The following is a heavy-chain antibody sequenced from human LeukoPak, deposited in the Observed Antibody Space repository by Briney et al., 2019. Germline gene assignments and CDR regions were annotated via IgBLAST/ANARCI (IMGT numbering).Heavy chain of an antibody. CDR1: GGSISSSNYY. J-gene: IGHJ3*02. Sequence: PSETLSLTCTVSGGSISSSNYYWGWIRQPPGKGLEWIGSIYYSGSTYHNPSLKSRVTISVDTSKNQFSLKLSSVTAADTAVYYCARSQLAYDAFDIWGQGTMVTVSS. V-gene: IGHV4-39*07. D-gene: IGHD1-1*01. CDR2: IYYSGST. CDR3: ARSQLAYDAFDI.